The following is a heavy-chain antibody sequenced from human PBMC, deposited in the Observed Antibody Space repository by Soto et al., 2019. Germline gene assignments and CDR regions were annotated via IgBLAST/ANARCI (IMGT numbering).Heavy chain of an antibody. CDR3: ARENLAFRSGQEVTGTKRDYYYYYMDV. CDR2: IYSGGST. CDR1: GFTVSSNY. Sequence: GGSLRLSCAASGFTVSSNYMSWVRQAPGKGLEWVSVIYSGGSTYYADSVKGRFTISRHNSKNTLYLQMNSLRAEDTAVYYCARENLAFRSGQEVTGTKRDYYYYYMDVWGKGTTVTVSS. J-gene: IGHJ6*03. V-gene: IGHV3-53*04. D-gene: IGHD1-7*01.